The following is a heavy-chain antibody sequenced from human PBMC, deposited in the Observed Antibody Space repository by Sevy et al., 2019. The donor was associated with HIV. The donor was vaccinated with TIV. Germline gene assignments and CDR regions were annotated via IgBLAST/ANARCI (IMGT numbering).Heavy chain of an antibody. CDR1: GFTVSSNY. CDR3: ARDHHSGYCSGGSCYSWGMDV. V-gene: IGHV3-53*01. J-gene: IGHJ6*02. Sequence: GGSLRLSCAASGFTVSSNYMSWVRQAPGKGLEWVSVIYSGGSTYYADSVKGRFTISRDNSKNTLYLQMNSLRAEDTAGYYCARDHHSGYCSGGSCYSWGMDVWGQGTTVTVSS. CDR2: IYSGGST. D-gene: IGHD2-15*01.